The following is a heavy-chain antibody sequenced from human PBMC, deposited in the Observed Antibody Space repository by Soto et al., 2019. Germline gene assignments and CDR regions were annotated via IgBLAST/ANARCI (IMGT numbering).Heavy chain of an antibody. Sequence: QVQLQESGPGLVKPSETLYLTCSISGGSMSGYHWTWIRQSPGKELEFIASVFDSGTTKSNPSLRSRVAISIDASKSQFSLRLSSVTAADTAVYYCANSVNSAGSCLRFVRWGQGTLVTVSS. CDR1: GGSMSGYH. CDR3: ANSVNSAGSCLRFVR. CDR2: VFDSGTT. D-gene: IGHD2-15*01. J-gene: IGHJ1*01. V-gene: IGHV4-59*12.